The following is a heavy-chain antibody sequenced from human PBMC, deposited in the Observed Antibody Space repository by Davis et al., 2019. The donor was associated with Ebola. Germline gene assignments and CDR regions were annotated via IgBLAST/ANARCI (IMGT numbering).Heavy chain of an antibody. CDR1: GGSISSSRHY. J-gene: IGHJ4*02. CDR2: INHSGRT. D-gene: IGHD6-19*01. CDR3: AGIRGQWLED. Sequence: PSETLSLTCTGSGGSISSSRHYWGWIRQPPGKGMEWIGEINHSGRTYYNPSLNGRVTISLDTSKRQVSLKLNSVTAADSALYYCAGIRGQWLEDWGQGTRVTVSS. V-gene: IGHV4-39*01.